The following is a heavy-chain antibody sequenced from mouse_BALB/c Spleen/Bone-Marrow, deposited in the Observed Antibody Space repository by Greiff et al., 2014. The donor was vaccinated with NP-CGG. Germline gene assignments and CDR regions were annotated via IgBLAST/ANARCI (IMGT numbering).Heavy chain of an antibody. V-gene: IGHV3-2*02. CDR2: ISYSGST. CDR1: GYSITSDYA. J-gene: IGHJ2*01. CDR3: ARSWLRRGFDY. D-gene: IGHD2-2*01. Sequence: EVKLMESGPGLVKPSQSLSLTCTVTGYSITSDYAWNWIRQFPGNKLEWMGYISYSGSTSYNPSLKSRIPITRDTSKNQFFLQLNSVTTEDTATYYCARSWLRRGFDYWGQGTTLTVS.